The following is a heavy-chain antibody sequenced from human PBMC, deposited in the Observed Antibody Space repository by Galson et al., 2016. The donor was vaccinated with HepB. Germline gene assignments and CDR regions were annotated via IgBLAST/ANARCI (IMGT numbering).Heavy chain of an antibody. CDR3: ARLAHGGTFLGY. J-gene: IGHJ4*02. CDR2: IFYTGST. Sequence: SETLSLTCSVPGCSMNHPHLGWIRQPPGKGMESIGYIFYTGSTIYSPSFQSRFTISVDPPRNQLSLKLSSVTAAYTSVYYCARLAHGGTFLGYWGQGTLVTVSS. CDR1: GCSMNHPH. D-gene: IGHD3-3*01. V-gene: IGHV4-59*08.